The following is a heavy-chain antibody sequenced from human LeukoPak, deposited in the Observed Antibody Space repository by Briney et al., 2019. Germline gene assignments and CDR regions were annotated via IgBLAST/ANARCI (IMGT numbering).Heavy chain of an antibody. D-gene: IGHD3-10*01. CDR2: INRDGSEK. CDR3: ARDPLWFGELLPPHDY. CDR1: VFTFSIDW. J-gene: IGHJ4*02. V-gene: IGHV3-7*01. Sequence: PGGSLRLSCAVSVFTFSIDWMIWVREAPGKGLEWVANINRDGSEKNYVDSVRGRFTISRDNAKNSLYLQMNSLRAEDTAVYYCARDPLWFGELLPPHDYWGRGTLVTVSS.